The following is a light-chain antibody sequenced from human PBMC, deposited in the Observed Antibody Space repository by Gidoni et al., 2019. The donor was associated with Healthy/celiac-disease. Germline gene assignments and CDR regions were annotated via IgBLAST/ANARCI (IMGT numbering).Light chain of an antibody. J-gene: IGKJ1*01. CDR1: QSVSSN. CDR3: QQYNNWLRT. CDR2: GAS. Sequence: EIVMTQSPATLSVSPGERATLSCRASQSVSSNLAWYQQKPGQAPRPLIYGASTRATGIPARFSGSWSGTDFTLTISSLQSEDFAVYYCQQYNNWLRTFGQGTKVEIK. V-gene: IGKV3-15*01.